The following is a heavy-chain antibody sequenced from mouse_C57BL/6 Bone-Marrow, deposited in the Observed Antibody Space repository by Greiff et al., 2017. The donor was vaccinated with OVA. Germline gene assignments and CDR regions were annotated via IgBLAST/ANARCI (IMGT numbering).Heavy chain of an antibody. J-gene: IGHJ1*03. CDR3: ARRSGTEGYFDV. V-gene: IGHV2-9-1*01. Sequence: QVQLKESGPGLVAPSQSLSITCTVSGFSLTSYAISWVRQPPGKGLEWLGVICTGGGTNYNSALKSRLSIIKDNSKSQVFLKMNRLRTEDTARYYCARRSGTEGYFDVWGTGTTVTVSS. CDR1: GFSLTSYA. CDR2: ICTGGGT. D-gene: IGHD4-1*01.